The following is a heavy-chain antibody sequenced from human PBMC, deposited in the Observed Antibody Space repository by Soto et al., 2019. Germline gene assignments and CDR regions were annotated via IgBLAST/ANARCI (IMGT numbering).Heavy chain of an antibody. V-gene: IGHV5-51*01. CDR3: TRHTSDRYGPDS. J-gene: IGHJ5*01. D-gene: IGHD5-18*01. CDR2: IYPYDSET. Sequence: PGESLKISCRGSGYSFISYWIGWVRQMPGKGLQLMGIIYPYDSETRYSPSFQGLVTISADRSISTAYLQWCSLKTSDTAIYYCTRHTSDRYGPDSWGQGTLVTVSS. CDR1: GYSFISYW.